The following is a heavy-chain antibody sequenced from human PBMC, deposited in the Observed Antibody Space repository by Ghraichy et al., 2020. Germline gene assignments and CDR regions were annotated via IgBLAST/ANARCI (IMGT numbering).Heavy chain of an antibody. J-gene: IGHJ2*01. CDR1: GFTFGGYA. Sequence: GGSLRLSCAAAGFTFGGYAMHWVRQAPGKGLEWVSLISGDGISTYYADSVKGRFTISRDNSKNSLYLQMDGLTTEDTALYYCTKAPKEDIVAPTWYFDLWGRGTLVTVSS. V-gene: IGHV3-43*02. CDR2: ISGDGIST. CDR3: TKAPKEDIVAPTWYFDL. D-gene: IGHD2-15*01.